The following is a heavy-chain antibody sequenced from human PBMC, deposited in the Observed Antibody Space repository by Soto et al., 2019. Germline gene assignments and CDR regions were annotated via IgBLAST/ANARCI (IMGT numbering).Heavy chain of an antibody. D-gene: IGHD6-19*01. V-gene: IGHV4-39*01. CDR1: GGSISSSDHY. CDR3: ARLAVVLADS. Sequence: SATLSLTCSVSGGSISSSDHYWAWIRQPPGKGLEWIVSIYYSGTTNHNPSLKSRVTMSVDTSKNQFSLKLSSVTSADTAFYYCARLAVVLADSWGQGTLVTVSS. J-gene: IGHJ4*02. CDR2: IYYSGTT.